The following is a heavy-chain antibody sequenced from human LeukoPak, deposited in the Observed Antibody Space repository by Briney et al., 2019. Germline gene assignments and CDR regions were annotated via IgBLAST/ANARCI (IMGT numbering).Heavy chain of an antibody. V-gene: IGHV1-2*02. J-gene: IGHJ3*02. D-gene: IGHD3-22*01. CDR1: GYTFTSYG. Sequence: ASVKVSCKASGYTFTSYGISWVRQAPGQGLEWMGWINPNSGGTNYAQKFQGRVTMTRDTSISTAYMELSRLRSDDTAVYYCARAERITMIVVATWYAFDIWGQGTMVTVSS. CDR2: INPNSGGT. CDR3: ARAERITMIVVATWYAFDI.